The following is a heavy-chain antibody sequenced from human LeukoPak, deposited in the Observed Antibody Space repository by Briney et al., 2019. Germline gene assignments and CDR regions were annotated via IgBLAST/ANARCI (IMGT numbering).Heavy chain of an antibody. J-gene: IGHJ4*02. CDR3: ARVMKLVDDY. CDR1: GYTFTSYG. Sequence: VASVKVSCKASGYTFTSYGISWVRQAPGQGLEWMGWISAYNGNTNYAHKLQGRVTMTTYTSTSKDYMELRSMRSDDTAVYYCARVMKLVDDYWGQGTLVTVSS. CDR2: ISAYNGNT. V-gene: IGHV1-18*01. D-gene: IGHD6-13*01.